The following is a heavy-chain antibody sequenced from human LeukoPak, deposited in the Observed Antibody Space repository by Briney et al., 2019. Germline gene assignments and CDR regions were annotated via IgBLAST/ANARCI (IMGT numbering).Heavy chain of an antibody. J-gene: IGHJ4*02. CDR1: GGTFSSYA. Sequence: SVKVSCKASGGTFSSYAISWVRQAPGQGLEWMGGIIPIFGTANYAQKFLGRVTITADESTSTAYMELSSLRSEGTAVYYCARVGYCSSTSCYYYFDYWGQGTLVTVSS. CDR3: ARVGYCSSTSCYYYFDY. D-gene: IGHD2-2*01. CDR2: IIPIFGTA. V-gene: IGHV1-69*01.